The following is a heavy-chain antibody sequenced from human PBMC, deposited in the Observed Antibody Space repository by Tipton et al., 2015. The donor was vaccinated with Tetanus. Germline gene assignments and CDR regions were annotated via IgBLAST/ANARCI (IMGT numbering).Heavy chain of an antibody. J-gene: IGHJ6*02. Sequence: TLSLTCAVSGGSISSGDYSWSWIRQPPGMGLEWIGYIYDSGSTYYNPSLKSRVTISEDRSKNQIFLRLRSVTAADTAVYYCARVKGTYNHYGLDVWGQGTTVTVAS. V-gene: IGHV4-30-2*01. D-gene: IGHD3-10*01. CDR1: GGSISSGDYS. CDR2: IYDSGST. CDR3: ARVKGTYNHYGLDV.